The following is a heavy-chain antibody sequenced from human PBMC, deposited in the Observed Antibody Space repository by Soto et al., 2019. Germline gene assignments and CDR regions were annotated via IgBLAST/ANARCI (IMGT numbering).Heavy chain of an antibody. V-gene: IGHV4-39*01. D-gene: IGHD5-18*01. CDR1: GGSISSSSYY. CDR2: IYYSGST. J-gene: IGHJ4*02. CDR3: ARLGDKAMVSYFDY. Sequence: PSETLSLTCTVSGGSISSSSYYWGWIRQPPGKGLEWIGSIYYSGSTYYNPSLKSRVTISVDTSKNQFSLKLSSVTAADTAVYYCARLGDKAMVSYFDYWGQGTLVTVSS.